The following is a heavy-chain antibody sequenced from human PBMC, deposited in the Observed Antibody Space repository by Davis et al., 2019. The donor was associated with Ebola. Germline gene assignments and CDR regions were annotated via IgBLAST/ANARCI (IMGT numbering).Heavy chain of an antibody. CDR1: GGSISSYY. CDR2: IYYSGST. V-gene: IGHV4-59*01. Sequence: MPSETLSLTCTVSGGSISSYYWSWIRQPPGKGLEWIGYIYYSGSTNYNPSLKSRVTISVDTSKNHFSLKLSPVTAADTAVYYCARATFYYYYSMDVWGQGTTVTVSS. J-gene: IGHJ6*02. CDR3: ARATFYYYYSMDV. D-gene: IGHD1-1*01.